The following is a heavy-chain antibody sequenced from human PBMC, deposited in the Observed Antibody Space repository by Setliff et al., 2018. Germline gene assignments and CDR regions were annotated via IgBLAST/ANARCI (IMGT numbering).Heavy chain of an antibody. CDR1: GFTLSNYW. CDR3: AQSPLTTVTVKRLYYYYIDV. Sequence: GGSLRLSCEASGFTLSNYWMQWVRQAPGKGLEWVSGISGSGGNTQYADSVKGRFTISRYDSKNTLYLQMNSLRAEDTAVYYCAQSPLTTVTVKRLYYYYIDVWGKGTTVTVSS. V-gene: IGHV3-23*01. D-gene: IGHD4-17*01. CDR2: ISGSGGNT. J-gene: IGHJ6*03.